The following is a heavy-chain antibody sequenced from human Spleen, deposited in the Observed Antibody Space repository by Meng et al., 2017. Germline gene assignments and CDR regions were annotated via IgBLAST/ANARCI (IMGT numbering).Heavy chain of an antibody. V-gene: IGHV1-46*01. CDR2: INPRGGST. J-gene: IGHJ6*02. CDR1: GYTFTSYY. D-gene: IGHD3-22*01. Sequence: ASVKVSCKAPGYTFTSYYMHWVRQAPGQGLEWMGIINPRGGSTSYAQKFQGRVTMTRDTSTSTVYMELSSLRSEDTAVYYCAMTDYYDSSGYYGMDVWGQGTTVTVSS. CDR3: AMTDYYDSSGYYGMDV.